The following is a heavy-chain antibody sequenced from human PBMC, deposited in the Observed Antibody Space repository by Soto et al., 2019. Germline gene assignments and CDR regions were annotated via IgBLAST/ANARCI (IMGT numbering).Heavy chain of an antibody. D-gene: IGHD3-16*01. CDR3: AAKVLPVGGRFGSPFDY. V-gene: IGHV3-23*01. Sequence: EVQLMESGGGLVQPGGSLRLSCAASGFTFSNCAMTWVRQAPGKGPEWVSTIANSGDGTYYADSVKGRFTISRDNSKKTIDLQMGSLRAGDKAGNYWAAKVLPVGGRFGSPFDYWGQGTLVTVSS. CDR2: IANSGDGT. CDR1: GFTFSNCA. J-gene: IGHJ4*02.